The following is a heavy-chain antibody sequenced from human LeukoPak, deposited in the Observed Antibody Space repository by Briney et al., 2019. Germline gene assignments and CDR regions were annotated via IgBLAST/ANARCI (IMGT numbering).Heavy chain of an antibody. D-gene: IGHD3-9*01. CDR3: AKQSPAGSSGNPDILTALVDY. J-gene: IGHJ4*02. V-gene: IGHV3-23*01. Sequence: GGSLRLSCAASGFTFSSYAMSWVRQAPGKGLEWVSAISGSGGSTYYADSVKGRFTISRDNSKNTLYLQMNSLRAEDTAVYYCAKQSPAGSSGNPDILTALVDYWGQGTLVTVSS. CDR2: ISGSGGST. CDR1: GFTFSSYA.